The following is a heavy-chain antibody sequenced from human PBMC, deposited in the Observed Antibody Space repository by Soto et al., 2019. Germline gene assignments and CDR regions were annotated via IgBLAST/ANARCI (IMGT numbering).Heavy chain of an antibody. CDR2: IYYSGST. D-gene: IGHD6-6*01. CDR1: GGSISSSSYY. CDR3: AGEYSSPNWFDP. Sequence: PSETLSLTCTVSGGSISSSSYYWGWIRQPPGKGLEWIGSIYYSGSTYYNPSLKSRVTISVDTSKNQFSLKLSSVTAADTAVYYCAGEYSSPNWFDPWGQGTRVTVSS. V-gene: IGHV4-39*01. J-gene: IGHJ5*02.